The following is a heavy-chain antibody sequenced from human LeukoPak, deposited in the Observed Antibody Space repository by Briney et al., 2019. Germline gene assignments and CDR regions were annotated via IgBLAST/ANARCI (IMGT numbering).Heavy chain of an antibody. J-gene: IGHJ4*02. CDR3: ARAGISRLPYYFDY. D-gene: IGHD6-13*01. Sequence: GGSLRLSCAASGFTFSSYGMHWVRQAPGKGLEWVAFIRYDGSNKYYADSVKGRFTISRDNSKNTLYLQMNSLRAEDTAVYYCARAGISRLPYYFDYWGQGTLVTVSS. V-gene: IGHV3-30*02. CDR1: GFTFSSYG. CDR2: IRYDGSNK.